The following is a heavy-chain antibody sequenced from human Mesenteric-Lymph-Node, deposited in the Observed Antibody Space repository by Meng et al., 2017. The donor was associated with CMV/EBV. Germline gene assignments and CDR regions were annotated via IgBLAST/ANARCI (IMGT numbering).Heavy chain of an antibody. V-gene: IGHV4-34*01. J-gene: IGHJ4*02. CDR1: GGSFRGYY. Sequence: QVQLQQGGAGLLKPSETLSPPGAVYGGSFRGYYWSWIRQPPGKGLEWIGEINHSGSTNYNPSLKSRVTISVDTSKNQFSLKLSSVTAADTAVYYCARHQRWLKSEGGFNYWGQGTLVTVSS. CDR2: INHSGST. D-gene: IGHD4-23*01. CDR3: ARHQRWLKSEGGFNY.